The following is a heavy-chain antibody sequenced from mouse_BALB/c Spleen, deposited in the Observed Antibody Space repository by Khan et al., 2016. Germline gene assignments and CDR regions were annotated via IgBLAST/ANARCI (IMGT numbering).Heavy chain of an antibody. J-gene: IGHJ2*01. Sequence: EVELVESGGGLVQPGGSRKLSCAASGFTFSRFGMHWVRQAPEKGLEWVAYISSCSSTIYYADPLKGRFTISSDNPKNALFLQMTSLRSEDTAMYYCARGDYWGQGTTLTVST. CDR1: GFTFSRFG. CDR2: ISSCSSTI. V-gene: IGHV5-17*02. CDR3: ARGDY.